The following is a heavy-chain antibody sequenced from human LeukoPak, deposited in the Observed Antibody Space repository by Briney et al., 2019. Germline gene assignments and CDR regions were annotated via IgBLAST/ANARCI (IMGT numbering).Heavy chain of an antibody. CDR1: GGSISSGGYY. CDR3: ARTYYYDSSGPFDP. CDR2: IYHSGST. D-gene: IGHD3-22*01. Sequence: SETLSLTCTVSGGSISSGGYYWSWIRQPPGKGLEWIGYIYHSGSTYYNPSLKSRVTISVGRSKNQFSLKLSSVTAADTAVYYCARTYYYDSSGPFDPWGQGTLVTVSS. V-gene: IGHV4-30-2*01. J-gene: IGHJ5*02.